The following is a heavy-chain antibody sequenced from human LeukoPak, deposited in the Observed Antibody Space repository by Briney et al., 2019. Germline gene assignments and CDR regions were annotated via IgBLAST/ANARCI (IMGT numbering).Heavy chain of an antibody. CDR1: GFTFSSYS. J-gene: IGHJ5*02. Sequence: GGSLRLSCAASGFTFSSYSMNWVRQAPGKGLEWVSSISSSSSYIYYADSVKGRFTISRDNAKNSLYLQMNSLRAEDTAVYYCARSGGKVGNWFDPWGQGTLVTVSS. V-gene: IGHV3-21*01. D-gene: IGHD1-26*01. CDR3: ARSGGKVGNWFDP. CDR2: ISSSSSYI.